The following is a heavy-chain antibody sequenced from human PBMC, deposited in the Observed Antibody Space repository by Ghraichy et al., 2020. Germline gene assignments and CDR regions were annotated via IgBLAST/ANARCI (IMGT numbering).Heavy chain of an antibody. Sequence: GSLSLTCTVSGGSISSYYWSWIRQPPGKGLEWIGYIYYSGSTNYNPSLKSRVTISVDTSKNQFSLKLSSVTAADTAVYYCARDKGYRVSGSYYYYGMDVWGQGTTVTVSS. CDR3: ARDKGYRVSGSYYYYGMDV. V-gene: IGHV4-59*01. CDR1: GGSISSYY. J-gene: IGHJ6*02. D-gene: IGHD6-13*01. CDR2: IYYSGST.